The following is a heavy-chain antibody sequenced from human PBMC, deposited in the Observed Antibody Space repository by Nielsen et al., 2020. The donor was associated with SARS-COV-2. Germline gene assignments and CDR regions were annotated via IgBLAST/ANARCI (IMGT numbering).Heavy chain of an antibody. V-gene: IGHV1-2*02. J-gene: IGHJ6*02. CDR2: INPNSGGT. Sequence: ASVKVSCKASGYTFTGYYMHWVRQAPGQGLEWMGWINPNSGGTNYAQKFQGRVTMTEDTSTDTAYMELSSLRSEDTAVYYCATLGYCSSTSCYRYYYYGMDVWGQGTTVTVSS. CDR1: GYTFTGYY. D-gene: IGHD2-2*03. CDR3: ATLGYCSSTSCYRYYYYGMDV.